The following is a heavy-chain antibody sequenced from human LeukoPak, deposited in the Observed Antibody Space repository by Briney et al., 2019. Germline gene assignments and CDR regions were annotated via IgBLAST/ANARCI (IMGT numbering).Heavy chain of an antibody. D-gene: IGHD5-12*01. CDR3: ATNDVDIVATAGGNWFDP. J-gene: IGHJ5*02. CDR1: GYTLTELS. V-gene: IGHV1-24*01. CDR2: FDPEDGET. Sequence: ASVKVSCTVSGYTLTELSMHWVRQAPGKGLEWMGGFDPEDGETIYAQKFQGRVTMTEDTSTDTAYMELSSLRSEDTAVYYCATNDVDIVATAGGNWFDPWGQGTLVTVSS.